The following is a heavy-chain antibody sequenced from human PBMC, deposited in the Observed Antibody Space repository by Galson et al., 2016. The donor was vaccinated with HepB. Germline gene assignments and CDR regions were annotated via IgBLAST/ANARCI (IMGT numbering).Heavy chain of an antibody. D-gene: IGHD5-12*01. CDR3: AKDRNRYDFYSMDV. V-gene: IGHV3-30*18. J-gene: IGHJ6*02. CDR2: ILYDGSNK. Sequence: SLRLSCAASGLTFSSCGMHWVRQAPGKGLEWVAVILYDGSNKYYADYVKGRVTISRDNSKNTLYLQMNSLRAEDTAVYYCAKDRNRYDFYSMDVWGQGTTVTVSS. CDR1: GLTFSSCG.